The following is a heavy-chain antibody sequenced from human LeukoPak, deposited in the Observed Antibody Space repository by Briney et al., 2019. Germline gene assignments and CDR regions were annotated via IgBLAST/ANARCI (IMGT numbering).Heavy chain of an antibody. J-gene: IGHJ4*02. Sequence: GGSLRLSCAASGFTFSSYGMHWVRQAPGKGLEWVAFIRYDGSNKYYADSVKGRFTISRDNSKNTLYLQMNSLRAEDTAVYYCARDTAAAGTEDYWGQGTLVTVSS. D-gene: IGHD6-13*01. CDR1: GFTFSSYG. V-gene: IGHV3-30*02. CDR3: ARDTAAAGTEDY. CDR2: IRYDGSNK.